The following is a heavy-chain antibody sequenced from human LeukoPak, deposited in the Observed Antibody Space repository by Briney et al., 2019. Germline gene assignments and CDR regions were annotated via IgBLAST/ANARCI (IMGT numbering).Heavy chain of an antibody. V-gene: IGHV4-59*01. CDR3: ARDRSWFDP. CDR1: GGXISSYY. CDR2: IYYSGST. Sequence: SETLSLTCTVSGGXISSYYWNWIRQPPGKGLEWIGYIYYSGSTNYNPSLKSRVTISVDTSKNQFSLKLSSVTAADTAVYYCARDRSWFDPWGQGTLVTVSS. J-gene: IGHJ5*02.